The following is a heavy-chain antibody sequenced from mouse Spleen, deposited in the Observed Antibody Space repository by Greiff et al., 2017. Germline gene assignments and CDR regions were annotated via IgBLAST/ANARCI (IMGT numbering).Heavy chain of an antibody. D-gene: IGHD1-1*01. CDR2: IWSGGST. J-gene: IGHJ4*01. V-gene: IGHV2-2*01. Sequence: VKLMESGPGLVQPSQSLSITCTVSGFSLTSYGVHWVRQSPGKGLEWLGVIWSGGSTDYNAAFISRLSISKDNSKSQVFFKMNSLQADDTAIYYCARNDIYYYGSSYENYAMDYWGQGTSVTVSS. CDR1: GFSLTSYG. CDR3: ARNDIYYYGSSYENYAMDY.